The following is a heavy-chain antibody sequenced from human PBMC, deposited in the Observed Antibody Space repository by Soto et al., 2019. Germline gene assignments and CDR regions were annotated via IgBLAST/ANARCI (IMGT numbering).Heavy chain of an antibody. V-gene: IGHV3-30*03. CDR1: GFTFSSYG. Sequence: GGSLRLSCAASGFTFSSYGMHWVRQAPGKGLEWVAVISYDGSNKYYADSVKGRFTISRDNSKNTLYLQMNSLRAEDTAVYYCVLETGSLLMTFYFQHWGQGTLVTVSS. CDR2: ISYDGSNK. CDR3: VLETGSLLMTFYFQH. J-gene: IGHJ1*01. D-gene: IGHD3-16*01.